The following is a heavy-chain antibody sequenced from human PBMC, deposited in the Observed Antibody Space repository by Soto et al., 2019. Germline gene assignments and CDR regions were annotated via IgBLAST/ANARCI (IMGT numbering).Heavy chain of an antibody. CDR2: ISYDGSNK. V-gene: IGHV3-30*03. CDR3: ARSPYSVSYLAYFDY. CDR1: GFTFSSYG. D-gene: IGHD1-26*01. Sequence: QVQLVESGGGVVQPGRSLRLSCAASGFTFSSYGMHWVRQAPGKGLEWVAVISYDGSNKHYADSVKGRFTISRDNPKNTLYLQMNSLRAEDTAVYYCARSPYSVSYLAYFDYWGQGTLVTATS. J-gene: IGHJ4*02.